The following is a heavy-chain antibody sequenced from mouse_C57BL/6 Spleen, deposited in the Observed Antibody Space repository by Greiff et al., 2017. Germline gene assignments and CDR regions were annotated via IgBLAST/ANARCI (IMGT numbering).Heavy chain of an antibody. J-gene: IGHJ4*01. CDR3: ARERSHYAMDY. D-gene: IGHD1-1*01. CDR2: ISYDGSN. V-gene: IGHV3-6*01. CDR1: GYSITSGYY. Sequence: VQLKESGPGLVKPSQSLSLTCSVTGYSITSGYYWNWIRQFPGNKLEWMGYISYDGSNNYNPSLKNRISITRDTSKNQFFLKLNSVTTEDTATYYCARERSHYAMDYWGQGTSVTVSS.